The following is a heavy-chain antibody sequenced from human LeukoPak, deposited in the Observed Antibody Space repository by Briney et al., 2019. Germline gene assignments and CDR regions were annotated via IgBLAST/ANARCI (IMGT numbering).Heavy chain of an antibody. V-gene: IGHV1-18*04. D-gene: IGHD2-2*01. J-gene: IGHJ4*02. CDR3: ARDCSTSCCPPFNY. CDR2: VSAYSGDT. Sequence: SVKVSFKASGYTFTSYGISWVRQAPGQGLDWMGWVSAYSGDTNYAQRFQGRVTMTTDASTSTAYMELRSLRSDDTAVYYCARDCSTSCCPPFNYWGQGTLVTVSS. CDR1: GYTFTSYG.